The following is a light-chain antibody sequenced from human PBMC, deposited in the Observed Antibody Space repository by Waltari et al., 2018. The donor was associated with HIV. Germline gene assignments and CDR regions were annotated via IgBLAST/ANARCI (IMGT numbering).Light chain of an antibody. CDR3: QKYASLPAK. CDR2: DAT. Sequence: EIMLTQSPGTLYLSPGEIATLSCRASQSISKYLAWDQQKPGQAPRLLIYDATLRATGIPDGFSGSVYGTDFSLTISRLEPEAYTGYYCQKYASLPAKFGRGTKVEIE. CDR1: QSISKY. J-gene: IGKJ1*01. V-gene: IGKV3-20*01.